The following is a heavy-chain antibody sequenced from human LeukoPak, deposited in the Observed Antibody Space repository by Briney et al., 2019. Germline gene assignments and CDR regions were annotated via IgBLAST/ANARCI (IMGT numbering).Heavy chain of an antibody. V-gene: IGHV1-46*01. CDR2: INPSSGST. D-gene: IGHD3-22*01. CDR3: ARLRVPHYYDTTGYYDY. J-gene: IGHJ4*02. CDR1: GYPFTDFY. Sequence: ASVKVSCKTSGYPFTDFYIHWVRLAPGQGLEWMGIINPSSGSTTYAQRFQGRVTMTRDTSTSTVYMDLSSLRSEDTAVYYCARLRVPHYYDTTGYYDYWGQGTLVTVSS.